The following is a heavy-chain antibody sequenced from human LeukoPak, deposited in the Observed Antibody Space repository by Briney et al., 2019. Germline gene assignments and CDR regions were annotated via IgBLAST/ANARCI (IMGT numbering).Heavy chain of an antibody. V-gene: IGHV3-23*01. D-gene: IGHD4-23*01. CDR2: ISGSGGST. CDR1: GFTFSSYA. Sequence: GGSLRLSCAPSGFTFSSYAMSWVRQAPGKGLEWVSAISGSGGSTYYADSVKGRFTISRDNSKNTLYLQMNSLRAEDTAVYYCAKDYTEVTPRYSFHYWGQGTLVTVSS. J-gene: IGHJ4*02. CDR3: AKDYTEVTPRYSFHY.